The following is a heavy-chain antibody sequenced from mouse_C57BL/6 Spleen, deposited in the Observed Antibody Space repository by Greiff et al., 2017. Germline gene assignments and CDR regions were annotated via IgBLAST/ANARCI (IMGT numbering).Heavy chain of an antibody. V-gene: IGHV1-80*01. D-gene: IGHD2-4*01. CDR2: IYPGDGDT. Sequence: QVQLQQSGAELVKPGASVKISCKASGYAFSSYWMNWVKQRPGKGLEWIGQIYPGDGDTNYNGKFKGKATLTADKSSSTAYMQLSSLTSEDSAVYFCARFYYDYYYFDYWGQGTTLTVSS. CDR1: GYAFSSYW. J-gene: IGHJ2*01. CDR3: ARFYYDYYYFDY.